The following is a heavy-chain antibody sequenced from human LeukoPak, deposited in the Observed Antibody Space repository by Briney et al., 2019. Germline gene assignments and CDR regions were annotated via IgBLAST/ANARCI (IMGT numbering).Heavy chain of an antibody. CDR1: GGSISSRNYF. D-gene: IGHD2-21*01. J-gene: IGHJ5*02. Sequence: PSETLSLTCTVSGGSISSRNYFWGWIRQPPGKGLEWIGSISYSGNSYYNPSLKSRVTISVDTSKNQFSLKLSSVTAADTAVYYCARLLGSHINYFDPWGQGTLVTVSS. V-gene: IGHV4-39*01. CDR3: ARLLGSHINYFDP. CDR2: ISYSGNS.